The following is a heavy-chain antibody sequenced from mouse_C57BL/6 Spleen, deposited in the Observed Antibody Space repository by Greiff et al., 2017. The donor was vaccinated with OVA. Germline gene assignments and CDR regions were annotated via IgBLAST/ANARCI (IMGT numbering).Heavy chain of an antibody. D-gene: IGHD1-1*01. Sequence: QVQLQQPGAELVRPGTSVKLSCTSSGYTFTSYWMHWVKQRPGPGLEWIGVIDPSDSYTNYNQKFKGKATLTVDTSSSTAYMQLSSLTSEDSAVYYCARYPVVVDYYAMDYWGQGTSVTVSS. CDR1: GYTFTSYW. V-gene: IGHV1-59*01. CDR3: ARYPVVVDYYAMDY. J-gene: IGHJ4*01. CDR2: IDPSDSYT.